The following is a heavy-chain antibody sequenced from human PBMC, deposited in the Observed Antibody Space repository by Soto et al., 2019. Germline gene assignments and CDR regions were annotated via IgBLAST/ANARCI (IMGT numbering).Heavy chain of an antibody. D-gene: IGHD6-13*01. CDR3: ARDKGIAAADLFDY. CDR1: GGTFSSYT. V-gene: IGHV1-69*08. J-gene: IGHJ4*02. Sequence: QVQLVQSGAEVKKPGSSVKVSCKASGGTFSSYTISWVRQAPGQGLEWMGRIIPILGIANYAQKLQGRVTITADKSTSTDYMELSSLRSEDTAVYYWARDKGIAAADLFDYWGQGTLVTVSS. CDR2: IIPILGIA.